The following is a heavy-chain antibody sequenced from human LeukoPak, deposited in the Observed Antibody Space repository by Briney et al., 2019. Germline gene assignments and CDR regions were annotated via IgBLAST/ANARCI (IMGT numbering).Heavy chain of an antibody. CDR2: ISSSSSYI. CDR1: GFTFSSYS. Sequence: GGSLRLSCAASGFTFSSYSMNWVRQAPGKGLEWASSISSSSSYIYYAVSVKGRFTISRDDAKNSLYLQMNSLRAEDTAVYYCARASMITFGGVIVSWGQGTLVTVSS. CDR3: ARASMITFGGVIVS. D-gene: IGHD3-16*02. V-gene: IGHV3-21*01. J-gene: IGHJ5*02.